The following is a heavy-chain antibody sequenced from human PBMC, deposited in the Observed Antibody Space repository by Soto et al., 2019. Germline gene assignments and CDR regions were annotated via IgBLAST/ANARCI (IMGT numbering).Heavy chain of an antibody. V-gene: IGHV4-4*02. Sequence: SETLSLTCAVSGGSINSGNWWTWVRQPPGKGLEWIGEIFHSGANTYNLSLRSRVTISVDKSKNQFSLTLSSVTAADTAVYFCARQRGGSWSGYSDCWGQGTLVTV. D-gene: IGHD3-3*01. J-gene: IGHJ4*02. CDR3: ARQRGGSWSGYSDC. CDR2: IFHSGAN. CDR1: GGSINSGNW.